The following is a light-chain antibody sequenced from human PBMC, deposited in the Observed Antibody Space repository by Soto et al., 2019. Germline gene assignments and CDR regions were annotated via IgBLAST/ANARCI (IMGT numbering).Light chain of an antibody. J-gene: IGLJ3*02. CDR2: EGS. CDR1: SSDVGTHKF. Sequence: QSALTQPASVSGSPGQSITISCTRTSSDVGTHKFVSWYQQHPGKAPKLMICEGSHRPSGVSDRFSGSTSGNTASLTISGLQAEDEADYYCCSYAHSSVVFGGGTSVLFGGGTKLTVL. CDR3: CSYAHSSVVFGGGTSVL. V-gene: IGLV2-23*01.